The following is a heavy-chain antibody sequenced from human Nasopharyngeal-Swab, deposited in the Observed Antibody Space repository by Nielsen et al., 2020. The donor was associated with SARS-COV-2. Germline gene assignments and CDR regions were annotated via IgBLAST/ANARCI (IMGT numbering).Heavy chain of an antibody. V-gene: IGHV3-15*07. D-gene: IGHD7-27*01. CDR3: TTDLGSSGFDY. Sequence: VRQAPGKGLEWVGRIKSKTDGGTTDYAAPVKGRFTISRDDSKNTLYLQMNSLKTEDTAVYYCTTDLGSSGFDYWGQGTLVTVS. J-gene: IGHJ4*02. CDR2: IKSKTDGGTT.